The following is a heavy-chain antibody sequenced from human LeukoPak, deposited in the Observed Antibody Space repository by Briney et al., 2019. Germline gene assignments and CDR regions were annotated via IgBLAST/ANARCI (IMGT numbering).Heavy chain of an antibody. V-gene: IGHV1-69*13. D-gene: IGHD3-10*01. Sequence: GASVKVSCKASGYTFTGYYMHWVRQAPGQGLEWMGGIIPIFGTANYAQKLQGRVTITADESTSTAYMELSSLRSEDTAVYYCARVREESMVRGVTSFGYSYGYYYYGMDVWGQGTTVTVSS. J-gene: IGHJ6*02. CDR1: GYTFTGYY. CDR3: ARVREESMVRGVTSFGYSYGYYYYGMDV. CDR2: IIPIFGTA.